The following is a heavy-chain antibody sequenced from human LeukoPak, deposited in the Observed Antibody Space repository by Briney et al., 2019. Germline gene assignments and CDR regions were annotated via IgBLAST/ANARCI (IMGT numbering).Heavy chain of an antibody. Sequence: PGGSLRLPCAASGFTFSSYEMNWVRQAPGKGLEWVTYISSSGSTIYYADSVKGRFTISRDNARNSLYLQMNSLRAEDTAVYYCARDAYSSSSGFDSWGQGTLVTVSS. CDR2: ISSSGSTI. CDR1: GFTFSSYE. CDR3: ARDAYSSSSGFDS. D-gene: IGHD6-6*01. J-gene: IGHJ4*02. V-gene: IGHV3-48*03.